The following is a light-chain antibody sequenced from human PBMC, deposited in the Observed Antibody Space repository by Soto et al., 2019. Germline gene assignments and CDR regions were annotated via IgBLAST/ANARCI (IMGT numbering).Light chain of an antibody. Sequence: AIQLTQSPSSLSASVGDRVIITCRASQGISSALVWYQQKPGKAPKLLIYDASSLESGVPSRFSGSGSGTDFILTISSLQPEDFATYYCQQFNSYPIFTFGPGTKVDIK. J-gene: IGKJ3*01. CDR2: DAS. V-gene: IGKV1-13*02. CDR1: QGISSA. CDR3: QQFNSYPIFT.